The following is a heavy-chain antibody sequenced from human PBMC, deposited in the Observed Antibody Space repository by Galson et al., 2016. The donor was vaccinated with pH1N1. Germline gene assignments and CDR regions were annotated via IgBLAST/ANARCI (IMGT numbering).Heavy chain of an antibody. D-gene: IGHD2-15*01. V-gene: IGHV3-7*01. CDR2: IKQDGSEE. CDR3: ARDRRGVVVVVAAIPGWFDP. CDR1: GFIFSSYW. J-gene: IGHJ5*02. Sequence: SLRLSCAASGFIFSSYWMSWVRQAPGKGLEWVANIKQDGSEEYYVDSVKGRFTISRDNAKNSLYLQMNSLRAEDTALYYCARDRRGVVVVVAAIPGWFDPWGQGTLVTVSS.